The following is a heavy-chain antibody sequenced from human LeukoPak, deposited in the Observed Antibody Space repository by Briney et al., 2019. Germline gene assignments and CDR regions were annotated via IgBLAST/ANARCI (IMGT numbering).Heavy chain of an antibody. V-gene: IGHV4-34*01. CDR3: ARQYSYGFRAAAY. CDR2: INHSGST. D-gene: IGHD5-18*01. CDR1: GGSFSGYY. Sequence: SETLSLTCAVYGGSFSGYYWSWIRQPPGKGLEWIGVINHSGSTNYNPSLKSRVTISVDTSKNQFSLKLSSVTAADTAVYYCARQYSYGFRAAAYWGQGTLVTVSS. J-gene: IGHJ4*02.